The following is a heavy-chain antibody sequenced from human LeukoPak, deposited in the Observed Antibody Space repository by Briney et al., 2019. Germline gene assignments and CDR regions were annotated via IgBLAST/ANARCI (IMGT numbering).Heavy chain of an antibody. CDR3: ARGLYDFWSGYYRGNYYMDV. CDR2: INHSGST. J-gene: IGHJ6*03. Sequence: PSETLSLTCAVYGGSFGGFYWSWIRQPPGKGLEWFGEINHSGSTNYNPSLKSRVTISVDTSKSQFSLKLSSVTAADTAVYYCARGLYDFWSGYYRGNYYMDVWGKGTTVTVSS. D-gene: IGHD3-3*01. V-gene: IGHV4-34*01. CDR1: GGSFGGFY.